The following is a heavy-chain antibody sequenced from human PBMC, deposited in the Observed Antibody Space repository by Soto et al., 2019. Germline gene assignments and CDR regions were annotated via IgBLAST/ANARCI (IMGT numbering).Heavy chain of an antibody. CDR2: INHSGAT. CDR3: ARVVNTAMGGMEV. J-gene: IGHJ6*02. Sequence: PSETLSLTCVVYGGSFSGYYWSWIRQPPGKGLEWIGQINHSGATNYNPSLKSRVIISVDTSKNQFSLKLSSVTAADTAVYYCARVVNTAMGGMEVWGQGTTVNVSS. V-gene: IGHV4-34*01. D-gene: IGHD5-18*01. CDR1: GGSFSGYY.